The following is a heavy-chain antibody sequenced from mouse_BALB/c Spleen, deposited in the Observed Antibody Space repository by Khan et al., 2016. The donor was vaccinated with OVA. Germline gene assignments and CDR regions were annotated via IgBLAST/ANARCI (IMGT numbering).Heavy chain of an antibody. CDR2: IWSDGST. CDR3: ARQPYYHYYIMDY. J-gene: IGHJ4*01. Sequence: VQLVESGPALVAPSQSLSITCTISGFSLTNYGVHWVRQPPGQGLEWLVVIWSDGSTTYNSALKSRLSISKDNSKSQVFLKMNSLQTDDTAMYYCARQPYYHYYIMDYWGQGTSVTVSS. CDR1: GFSLTNYG. D-gene: IGHD2-10*01. V-gene: IGHV2-6-1*01.